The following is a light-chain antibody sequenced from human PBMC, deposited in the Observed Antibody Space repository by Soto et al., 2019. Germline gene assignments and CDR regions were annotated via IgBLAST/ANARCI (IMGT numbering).Light chain of an antibody. Sequence: QSVLTQPPSVSGAPGQRVTISCTGSSSNIRAGYDVHWYQQLPGTAPKLLIYGNSNRPSGVPDRFSGSKSGTSASLAITGLQAEDEADYYCQSYDSSLSGWVFGGGTKLIVL. CDR2: GNS. J-gene: IGLJ3*02. CDR3: QSYDSSLSGWV. V-gene: IGLV1-40*01. CDR1: SSNIRAGYD.